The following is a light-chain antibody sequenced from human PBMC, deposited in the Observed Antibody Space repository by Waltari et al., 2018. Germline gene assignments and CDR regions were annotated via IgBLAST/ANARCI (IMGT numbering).Light chain of an antibody. CDR3: AGWDDSLNGPV. V-gene: IGLV1-44*01. J-gene: IGLJ3*02. CDR1: LSNIESNT. Sequence: QSVLTQPPSASGTPGQRVTISCSGSLSNIESNTVNWYRQLPGTAPKLLTYGDNQRPSGVPARFSCSEYGASASLAISGLQSADEADYYCAGWDDSLNGPVFGGGTKLTVL. CDR2: GDN.